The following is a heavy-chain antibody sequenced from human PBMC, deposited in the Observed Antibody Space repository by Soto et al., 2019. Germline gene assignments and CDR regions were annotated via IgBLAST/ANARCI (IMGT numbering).Heavy chain of an antibody. CDR1: GGSISSYY. CDR3: AGGTYGGPFDF. V-gene: IGHV4-59*01. Sequence: PSETLSLTCTVSGGSISSYYWSWIRQHPGKGLEWIGYLHYSGSTNYNSSLKSRVTISVYTSKNQFSLKLTSVTTADTAVYYCAGGTYGGPFDFWGKGNMVTVSS. D-gene: IGHD4-17*01. CDR2: LHYSGST. J-gene: IGHJ4*02.